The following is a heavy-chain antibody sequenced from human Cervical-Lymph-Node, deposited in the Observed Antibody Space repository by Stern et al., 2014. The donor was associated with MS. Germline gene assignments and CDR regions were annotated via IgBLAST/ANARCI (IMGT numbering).Heavy chain of an antibody. CDR2: INPGDSDT. V-gene: IGHV5-51*01. CDR3: ARRHCSSRRCGWFDP. D-gene: IGHD2-2*01. Sequence: EVQLVESGAEVKKPGESLKISCKGSGYSFTSYWIGWVRQMPGKGLEWMGIINPGDSDTRYSPSFKGQVTISADKSISTAYLQWSSLKASDTAMYYCARRHCSSRRCGWFDPWGQGTLVTVSS. J-gene: IGHJ5*02. CDR1: GYSFTSYW.